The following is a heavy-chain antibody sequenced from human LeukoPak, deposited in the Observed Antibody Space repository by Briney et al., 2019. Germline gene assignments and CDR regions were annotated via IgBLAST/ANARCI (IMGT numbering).Heavy chain of an antibody. CDR2: ISGSGGST. Sequence: GGSLRLSCAAYGFTFSSYAMSWVRQAPGKGLEWVSAISGSGGSTYYADSVKGRFTISRDNSKNTLYLQMNSLRAEDTAVYYCAKELVPHSSSAYYLDYWGQGTLVTVSS. J-gene: IGHJ4*02. CDR1: GFTFSSYA. CDR3: AKELVPHSSSAYYLDY. V-gene: IGHV3-23*01. D-gene: IGHD6-6*01.